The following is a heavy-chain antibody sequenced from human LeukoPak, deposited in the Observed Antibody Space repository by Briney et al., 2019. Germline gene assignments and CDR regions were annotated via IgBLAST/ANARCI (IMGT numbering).Heavy chain of an antibody. CDR3: ARGSVAGTRLYDY. Sequence: PSETLSLTCTVSGVSISSYYWSWVRQPPGKGLECVGYIYYSGSTNYNPSLKSRVTISVDTSKNQFSLKLSSVTAADTAVYYCARGSVAGTRLYDYWGQGTLVTVSS. CDR1: GVSISSYY. V-gene: IGHV4-59*01. D-gene: IGHD6-19*01. CDR2: IYYSGST. J-gene: IGHJ4*02.